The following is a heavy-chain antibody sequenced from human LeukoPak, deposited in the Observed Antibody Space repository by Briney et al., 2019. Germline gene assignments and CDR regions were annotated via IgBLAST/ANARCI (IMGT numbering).Heavy chain of an antibody. CDR3: ARVYYDSSGYSDY. Sequence: GGSLRLSCAASGFTFSSYGMHWVRQAPGKGLEWVAVIWYDGSSKYYADSVKGRFTISRDNSKNTLYLQMNSLRAEDTAVYYCARVYYDSSGYSDYWGQGTLVTVSS. CDR1: GFTFSSYG. J-gene: IGHJ4*02. CDR2: IWYDGSSK. V-gene: IGHV3-33*01. D-gene: IGHD3-22*01.